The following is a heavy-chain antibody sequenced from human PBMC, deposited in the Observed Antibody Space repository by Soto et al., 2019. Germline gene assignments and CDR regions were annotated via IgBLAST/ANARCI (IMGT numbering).Heavy chain of an antibody. Sequence: PGGSLRLSCAASGFTFISYAMSWGRQAPGKGLEWVSAISGSGGSTYYADSVKGRFTISRDNSKNTLYLQMNSLRAEDTAVYYCAKADDSSGYYDAFDIWGQGTMVTVSS. CDR1: GFTFISYA. J-gene: IGHJ3*02. V-gene: IGHV3-23*01. CDR2: ISGSGGST. CDR3: AKADDSSGYYDAFDI. D-gene: IGHD3-22*01.